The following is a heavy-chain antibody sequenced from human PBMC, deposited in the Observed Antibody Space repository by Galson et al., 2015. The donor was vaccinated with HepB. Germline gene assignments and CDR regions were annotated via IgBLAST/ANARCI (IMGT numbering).Heavy chain of an antibody. Sequence: SVKVSCKASGGTFSSYAISWARQAPGQGLEWMGGIIPIFGTANYAQKFQGRVTITADESTSTAYMELSSLRSEDTAVYYCARDVGYCGGDCYFDYWGQGTLVTVSS. D-gene: IGHD2-21*02. CDR2: IIPIFGTA. J-gene: IGHJ4*02. CDR3: ARDVGYCGGDCYFDY. V-gene: IGHV1-69*13. CDR1: GGTFSSYA.